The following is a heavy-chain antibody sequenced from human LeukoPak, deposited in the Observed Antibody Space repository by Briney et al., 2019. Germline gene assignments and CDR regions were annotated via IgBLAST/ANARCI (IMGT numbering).Heavy chain of an antibody. CDR3: ARSSQQLVPDDY. D-gene: IGHD6-13*01. J-gene: IGHJ4*02. V-gene: IGHV1-8*01. CDR1: GYTFTSYD. CDR2: MNPNSGNT. Sequence: GASVKASCKASGYTFTSYDINWVRQATGQGLEWMGWMNPNSGNTGYAQKFQGRVTMTRNTSISTAYMELSSLRSEDTAVYYCARSSQQLVPDDYWGQGTLVTVSS.